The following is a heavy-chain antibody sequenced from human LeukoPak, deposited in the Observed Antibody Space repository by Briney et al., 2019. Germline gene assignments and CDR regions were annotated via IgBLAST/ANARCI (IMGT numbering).Heavy chain of an antibody. CDR2: INSDGSTT. CDR1: GCTFRRYC. D-gene: IGHD3-10*01. CDR3: ARDLNTGSSGMDV. Sequence: GGSLALSCAASGCTFRRYCMHWVRQLPGKGLVWVSRINSDGSTTSYADSVKGRFTISRDNAKNTLYLQMNSLRAEDTAVYYCARDLNTGSSGMDVWGQGTTVTVSS. V-gene: IGHV3-74*01. J-gene: IGHJ6*02.